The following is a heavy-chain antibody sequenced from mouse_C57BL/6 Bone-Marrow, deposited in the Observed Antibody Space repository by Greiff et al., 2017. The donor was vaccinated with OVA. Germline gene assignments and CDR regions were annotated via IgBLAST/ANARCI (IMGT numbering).Heavy chain of an antibody. CDR2: IYRRSGNT. Sequence: QVQLQQSGAELARPGASVKLSCKASGYTFTSYGISWVKQRPGQGLEWIGEIYRRSGNTYYTEKFKGQTTLTADKSSSTAYSVLCSLTSEYSAVYFCERLTTVAVYWYFDVWGTGTTVTVSS. J-gene: IGHJ1*03. D-gene: IGHD1-1*01. CDR1: GYTFTSYG. CDR3: ERLTTVAVYWYFDV. V-gene: IGHV1-81*01.